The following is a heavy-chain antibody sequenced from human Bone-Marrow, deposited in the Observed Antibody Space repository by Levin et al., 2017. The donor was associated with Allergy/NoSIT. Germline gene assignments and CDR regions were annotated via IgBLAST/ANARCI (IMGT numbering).Heavy chain of an antibody. CDR2: IYPGDSDT. V-gene: IGHV5-51*03. CDR1: GYSFTSYW. Sequence: GASVKVSCKGSGYSFTSYWIGWVRQMPGKGLEWMGIIYPGDSDTRYSPSFQGQVTISADKSISTAYLQWSSLKASDTAMYYCARLKAHREGHWFDPWGQGTLVTVSS. CDR3: ARLKAHREGHWFDP. J-gene: IGHJ5*02.